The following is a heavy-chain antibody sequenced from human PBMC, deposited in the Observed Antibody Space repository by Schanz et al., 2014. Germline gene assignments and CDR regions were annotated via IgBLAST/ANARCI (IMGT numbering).Heavy chain of an antibody. D-gene: IGHD2-15*01. V-gene: IGHV3-33*06. CDR1: GFTFSSYG. CDR2: IWYDGNNK. CDR3: ANDMHKVDGGKPQAFDL. J-gene: IGHJ3*01. Sequence: QVQLVESGGGVVQPGRSLRLSCAASGFTFSSYGMHWVRQAPGKGLEWVAVIWYDGNNKFYADSVKGRFIISRDNSKNSLDLQMHSLRDEDTAVSYCANDMHKVDGGKPQAFDLWGQGTMVTVSS.